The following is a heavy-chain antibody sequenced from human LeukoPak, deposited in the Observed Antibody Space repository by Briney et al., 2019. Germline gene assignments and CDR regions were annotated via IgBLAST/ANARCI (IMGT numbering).Heavy chain of an antibody. CDR2: IYTSGST. D-gene: IGHD1-20*01. V-gene: IGHV4-61*02. J-gene: IGHJ4*02. CDR3: ARSLGITGTPYDY. Sequence: TLSLTCTVSGGSISSGSYYWSWIRQPAGKGLEWIGRIYTSGSTNYNPSLKSRVTISVDTSKNQFSLKLSSVTAAGTAVYYCARSLGITGTPYDYWGQGTLVTVSS. CDR1: GGSISSGSYY.